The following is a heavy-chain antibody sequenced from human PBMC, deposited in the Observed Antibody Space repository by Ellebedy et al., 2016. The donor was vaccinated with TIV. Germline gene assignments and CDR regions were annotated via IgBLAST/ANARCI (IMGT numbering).Heavy chain of an antibody. CDR1: GFTFRTYA. V-gene: IGHV3-7*03. Sequence: GESLKISCAASGFTFRTYAMTWVRQAPGKGLEWVANINQDGSEEQYVDSVKGRFTISRDNAKNSLYLQMSSLRAEDTAVYYCARDPAGRTWGAFDLWGQGTMATVSS. CDR2: INQDGSEE. CDR3: ARDPAGRTWGAFDL. J-gene: IGHJ3*01. D-gene: IGHD1-26*01.